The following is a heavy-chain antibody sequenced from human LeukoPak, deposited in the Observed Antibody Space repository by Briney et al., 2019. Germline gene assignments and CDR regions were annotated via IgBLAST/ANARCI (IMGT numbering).Heavy chain of an antibody. J-gene: IGHJ6*03. Sequence: SETLSLTCTVSGGSISSVGHYWSWIRQPAGKGLAWIGRIYTSGNTNYNPSLKSRLTISVDTSKNQFSLNLSSVTAADTAVYYCARASGDYASSYNFYMDVWGKGTTVTVSS. CDR3: ARASGDYASSYNFYMDV. V-gene: IGHV4-61*02. CDR1: GGSISSVGHY. D-gene: IGHD4-17*01. CDR2: IYTSGNT.